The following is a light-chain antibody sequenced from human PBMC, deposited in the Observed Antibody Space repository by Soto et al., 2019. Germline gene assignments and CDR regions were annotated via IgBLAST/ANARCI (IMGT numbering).Light chain of an antibody. V-gene: IGKV1-5*03. CDR1: QTISSW. Sequence: DIQMTQSPSTLSGSVGDRVTITCRASQTISSWLAWYQQKPGKAPKLLIYKASTLKSGVPSRFSGSGSGTEFTLTINNLQREDFATYYCQEGFVTLWTFGRGTKVDIK. J-gene: IGKJ1*01. CDR3: QEGFVTLWT. CDR2: KAS.